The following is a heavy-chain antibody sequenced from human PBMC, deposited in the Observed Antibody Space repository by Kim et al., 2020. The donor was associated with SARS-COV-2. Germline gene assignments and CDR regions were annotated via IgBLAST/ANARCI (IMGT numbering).Heavy chain of an antibody. J-gene: IGHJ4*02. CDR1: GFTFDDYA. D-gene: IGHD6-6*01. Sequence: GGSLRLSCAASGFTFDDYAMHWVRQAPGKGLEWVSGISWNSGSIGYADSVKGRFTISRDNAKNSLYLQMNSLRAEDTALYYCAKGLEYSSSILDYWGQGTLVTVSS. CDR3: AKGLEYSSSILDY. CDR2: ISWNSGSI. V-gene: IGHV3-9*01.